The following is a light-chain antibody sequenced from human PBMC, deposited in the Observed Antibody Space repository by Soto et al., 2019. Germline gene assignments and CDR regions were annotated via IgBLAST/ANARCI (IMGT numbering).Light chain of an antibody. V-gene: IGLV3-21*02. CDR2: VDS. J-gene: IGLJ1*01. CDR3: QVWDTISDHYV. Sequence: SYELTQPPSVSVAPGQTARITCGGNNIESKSVHWYQQRPGQAPVLVIYVDSDRPSGIPDRFSASTSGNTAALTISRVEDGDEADYYCQVWDTISDHYVFGSGTKLTVL. CDR1: NIESKS.